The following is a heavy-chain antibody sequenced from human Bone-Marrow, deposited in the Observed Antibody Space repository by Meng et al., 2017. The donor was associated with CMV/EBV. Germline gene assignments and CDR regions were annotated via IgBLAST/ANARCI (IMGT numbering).Heavy chain of an antibody. CDR2: INHSGST. CDR3: ARRIQLWLRAYYYYGMDV. Sequence: GSLRLSCTVYGGPFSGYYWSWIRQPPGKGLEWIGEINHSGSTNYNPSLTSRVIISADTSMTQFSLKLSSVTAADTAVYYCARRIQLWLRAYYYYGMDVWGQGTTVTVSS. V-gene: IGHV4-34*01. J-gene: IGHJ6*02. CDR1: GGPFSGYY. D-gene: IGHD5-18*01.